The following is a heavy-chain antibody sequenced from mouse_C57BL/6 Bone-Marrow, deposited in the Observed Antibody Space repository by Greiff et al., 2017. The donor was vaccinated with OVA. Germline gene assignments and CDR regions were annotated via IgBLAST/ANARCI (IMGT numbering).Heavy chain of an antibody. J-gene: IGHJ3*01. CDR2: IYPGSGST. Sequence: QVQLQQPGAELVKPGASVKMSCKASGYTFTSYWITWVKQRPGQGLEWIGDIYPGSGSTNYNEKFKSKATLTVDTSSSTAYMQLSSLTSEDSAVYYCARRGRYPPWFAYWGQGTLVTVSA. D-gene: IGHD1-1*01. CDR1: GYTFTSYW. CDR3: ARRGRYPPWFAY. V-gene: IGHV1-55*01.